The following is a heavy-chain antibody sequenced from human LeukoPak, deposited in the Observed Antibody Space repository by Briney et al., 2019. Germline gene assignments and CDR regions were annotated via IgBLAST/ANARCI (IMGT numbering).Heavy chain of an antibody. CDR3: AKLARFFPYDAFDI. Sequence: GGSLRLSCAASGFTFNNYAMGWVRQAPGKGLEWVSTISSSGGRTYYADSVKGRFTISRDNSKNTLYLQMNSLRAEDTAVYYCAKLARFFPYDAFDIWGQGTMVTVSS. V-gene: IGHV3-23*01. CDR1: GFTFNNYA. CDR2: ISSSGGRT. D-gene: IGHD3-3*01. J-gene: IGHJ3*02.